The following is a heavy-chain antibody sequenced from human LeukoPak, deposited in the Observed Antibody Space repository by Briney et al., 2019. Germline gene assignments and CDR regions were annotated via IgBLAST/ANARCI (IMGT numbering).Heavy chain of an antibody. D-gene: IGHD1-26*01. J-gene: IGHJ5*02. V-gene: IGHV4-59*01. CDR1: GGSISSYY. CDR2: IFYSGST. Sequence: PSETLSLTCTVSGGSISSYYWSWIRQPPGKGLEWIGYIFYSGSTNYNPSLKSRVTISVDTSQNQFSLKLSSVTAADTAVYYCARFHSGSYYSCFDPWGQGTLVTVSS. CDR3: ARFHSGSYYSCFDP.